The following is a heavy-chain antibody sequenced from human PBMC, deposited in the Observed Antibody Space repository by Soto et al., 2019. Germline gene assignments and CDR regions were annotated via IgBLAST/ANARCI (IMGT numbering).Heavy chain of an antibody. Sequence: QVQLVQSGAEVKKPGSSVKVSCKASGGTFSSYAISWVRQAPGQGLEWMGGIIPIFGTANYAQKFQGRVTSTADKSTSTAYMELSSLRSEDTAVYYCARAEGKYSSSSGYYYYGMDVWGQGTTVTVSS. D-gene: IGHD6-6*01. J-gene: IGHJ6*02. CDR1: GGTFSSYA. CDR2: IIPIFGTA. V-gene: IGHV1-69*06. CDR3: ARAEGKYSSSSGYYYYGMDV.